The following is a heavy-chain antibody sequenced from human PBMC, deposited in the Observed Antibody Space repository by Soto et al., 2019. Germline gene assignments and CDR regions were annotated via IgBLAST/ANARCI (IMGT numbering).Heavy chain of an antibody. V-gene: IGHV3-7*01. D-gene: IGHD7-27*01. Sequence: EVQLVESGGGLVQPGGSLRLSCEASGFTFTSYTMIWVRQSPGEGLAWLANIKEDGIQKNYVDSVKGRFTISRDNAKKSLYLQMNSLRVDDTAVYYCAREVWGPVDWGQGTLVTVSS. CDR1: GFTFTSYT. J-gene: IGHJ4*02. CDR3: AREVWGPVD. CDR2: IKEDGIQK.